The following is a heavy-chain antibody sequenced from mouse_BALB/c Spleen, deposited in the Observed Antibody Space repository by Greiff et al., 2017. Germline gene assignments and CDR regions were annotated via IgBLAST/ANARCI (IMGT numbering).Heavy chain of an antibody. CDR3: ARKMITTSYWYFDV. D-gene: IGHD2-4*01. J-gene: IGHJ1*01. CDR1: GYSITSDYA. V-gene: IGHV3-2*02. CDR2: ISYSGST. Sequence: VQLQQSGPGLVKPSQSLSLTCTVTGYSITSDYAWNWIRQFPGNKLEWMCYISYSGSTSYNPSLKSRISITRDTSKNQFFLQLNSVTTEDTATYYCARKMITTSYWYFDVWGAGTTVTVSS.